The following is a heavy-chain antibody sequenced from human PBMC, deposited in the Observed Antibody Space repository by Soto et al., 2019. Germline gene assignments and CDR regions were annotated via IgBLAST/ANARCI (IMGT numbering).Heavy chain of an antibody. J-gene: IGHJ3*01. CDR2: IYNSGRT. CDR3: PTYRNFFHL. CDR1: GGYISSGCYS. D-gene: IGHD4-4*01. Sequence: PSETLSLTCAVSGGYISSGCYSWSWIRQPPGKGLEWIGFIYNSGRTYYNSSLKSRATISVDKSKNHFFLNLTSVTAADTAVYYGPTYRNFFHLWGQGTKVTVSS. V-gene: IGHV4-30-2*01.